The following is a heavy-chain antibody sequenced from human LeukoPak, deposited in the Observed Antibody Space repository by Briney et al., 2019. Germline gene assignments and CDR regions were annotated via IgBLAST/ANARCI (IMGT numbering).Heavy chain of an antibody. Sequence: GGSLRLSCVASGFSFRSYVMHWVRQAPGKGLEWVAVISSDGRDKFYTDSVRGRFTISRDNSRNTVYLRVRSVRAEDTAVYYCARDQETLSAMDYWGQGTLVTVTS. CDR2: ISSDGRDK. J-gene: IGHJ4*02. V-gene: IGHV3-30*04. CDR3: ARDQETLSAMDY. CDR1: GFSFRSYV. D-gene: IGHD2-2*03.